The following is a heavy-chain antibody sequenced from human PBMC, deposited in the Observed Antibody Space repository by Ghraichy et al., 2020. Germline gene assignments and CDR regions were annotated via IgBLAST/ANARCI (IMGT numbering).Heavy chain of an antibody. CDR3: ARGYGSGSSDS. CDR2: ISGDGSAL. D-gene: IGHD3-10*01. J-gene: IGHJ4*02. Sequence: ETLSLTCAASGFIFSAYNMNWVRQAPGEGLEWVSYISGDGSALYYADSVKGRFTVSRDNAKNSLYLQMSSLRDEDTAVYYCARGYGSGSSDSWGQGALVTVSS. V-gene: IGHV3-48*02. CDR1: GFIFSAYN.